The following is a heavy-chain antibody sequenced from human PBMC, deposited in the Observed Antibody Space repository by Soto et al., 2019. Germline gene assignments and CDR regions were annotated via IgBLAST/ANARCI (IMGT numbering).Heavy chain of an antibody. V-gene: IGHV1-69*13. J-gene: IGHJ4*02. CDR3: ARILGVPAVGPMVDEINFDY. CDR1: GGTFSSYA. Sequence: SVKVSCKASGGTFSSYAISWVRQAPGQGLEWMGGIIPIFGTANYAQKFQGRVTITADESTSTAYMELSSLRSEDTAVYYFARILGVPAVGPMVDEINFDYWGQGTLVTVSS. D-gene: IGHD2-2*01. CDR2: IIPIFGTA.